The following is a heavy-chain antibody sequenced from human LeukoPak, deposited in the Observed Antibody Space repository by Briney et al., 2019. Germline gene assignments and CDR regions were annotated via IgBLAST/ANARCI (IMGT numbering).Heavy chain of an antibody. J-gene: IGHJ4*02. CDR3: AADADIVGAVY. Sequence: ASVKVSCKASGYTFTSYAMHWVRQAPGQRLEWMGWIDAGNGNTKYSQKFQGRVTITRDMSTSTAYMELSSLRSEDTAVYYCAADADIVGAVYWGQGTLVTVSS. D-gene: IGHD1-26*01. V-gene: IGHV1-3*01. CDR1: GYTFTSYA. CDR2: IDAGNGNT.